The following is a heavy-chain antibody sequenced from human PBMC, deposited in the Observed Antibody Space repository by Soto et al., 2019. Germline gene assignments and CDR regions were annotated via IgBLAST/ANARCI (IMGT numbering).Heavy chain of an antibody. V-gene: IGHV4-39*01. CDR3: ARHFYALGSSDYYYYGMDV. CDR1: GGSISSSSYY. D-gene: IGHD6-25*01. Sequence: SETLSLTCTVSGGSISSSSYYWGWIRQPPGKGLEWIGSIYYSGSTYYNPSLKSRVTISVDTSKNQFSLKLSSVTAADTAVCYCARHFYALGSSDYYYYGMDVWGQGTTVTVSS. CDR2: IYYSGST. J-gene: IGHJ6*02.